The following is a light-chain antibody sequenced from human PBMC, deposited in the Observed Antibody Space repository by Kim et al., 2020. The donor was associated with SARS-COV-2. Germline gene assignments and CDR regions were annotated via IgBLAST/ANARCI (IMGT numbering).Light chain of an antibody. CDR2: DVD. CDR1: RSAIAAYNF. CDR3: SSFRSGNTLL. V-gene: IGLV2-14*04. J-gene: IGLJ3*02. Sequence: GQAITIACTGTRSAIAAYNFVSWYQKRPGEAPKGIIYDVDNRPSGVSSRFSGSKSGTTASLTISEVQAEDEADYYCSSFRSGNTLLFGGGTQLTVL.